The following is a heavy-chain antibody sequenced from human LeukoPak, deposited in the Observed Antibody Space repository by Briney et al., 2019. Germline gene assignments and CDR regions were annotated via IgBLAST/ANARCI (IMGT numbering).Heavy chain of an antibody. J-gene: IGHJ4*02. D-gene: IGHD1-26*01. CDR1: GYTFTYYY. CDR3: AREAGATDY. V-gene: IGHV1-46*01. Sequence: ASVTVSCKTSGYTFTYYYMQWVRQAPGQGLEWMGMVNPRDGSTSYAQKFQGSVTMTRDTSTSTLYMELSSLRSEDTAVYYCAREAGATDYWGQGTLVTVSS. CDR2: VNPRDGST.